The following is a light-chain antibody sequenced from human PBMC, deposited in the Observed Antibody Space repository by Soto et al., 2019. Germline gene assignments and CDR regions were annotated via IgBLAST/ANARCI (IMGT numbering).Light chain of an antibody. CDR2: QDI. J-gene: IGLJ2*01. V-gene: IGLV3-1*01. Sequence: SYELTQPPSVSVSPGQTASITCSGHKLGNKYACWYQRKPGQSPVLVIYQDIKRPSGIPERFSGSNSGNTATLTISGTQAMDEADYYCQAWDSSTVVFGGGTQVTVL. CDR1: KLGNKY. CDR3: QAWDSSTVV.